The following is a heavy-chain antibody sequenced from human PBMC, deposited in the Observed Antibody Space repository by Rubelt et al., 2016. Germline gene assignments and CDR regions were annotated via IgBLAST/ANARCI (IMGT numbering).Heavy chain of an antibody. CDR2: ISHRGDT. CDR1: GGSFSGFY. V-gene: IGHV4-34*01. Sequence: QVQLKQWGAGLLKPSETLSLTCAVYGGSFSGFYWSWIRQPPGKGLEWIGEISHRGDTNYNPSLKSRVTISVDTSKNQFSLKLSSVTAADTAVYYCAREEGWQQPIGYWGQGALVTVSS. CDR3: AREEGWQQPIGY. D-gene: IGHD6-13*01. J-gene: IGHJ4*01.